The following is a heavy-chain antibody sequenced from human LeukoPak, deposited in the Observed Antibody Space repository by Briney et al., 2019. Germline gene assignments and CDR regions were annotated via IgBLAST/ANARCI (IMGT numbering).Heavy chain of an antibody. D-gene: IGHD1-26*01. CDR1: GFTFRNSV. CDR3: APGSNWPGYFDY. J-gene: IGHJ4*02. CDR2: ITASGGST. V-gene: IGHV3-23*01. Sequence: PGGSLRLSCAASGFTFRNSVMSWVRQAPGKGPEWVSSITASGGSTYYADSVKGRFTVSRDNSKNTLYLQMNSLTVEDTAVYYCAPGSNWPGYFDYWGQGTLVTVSS.